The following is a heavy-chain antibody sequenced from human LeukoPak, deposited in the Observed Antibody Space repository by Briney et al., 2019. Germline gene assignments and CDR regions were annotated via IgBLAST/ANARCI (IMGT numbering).Heavy chain of an antibody. J-gene: IGHJ4*02. D-gene: IGHD3-22*01. CDR1: GFTFSSYA. CDR3: ARTYYYDSSGSYYFDY. CDR2: ISGSGSST. V-gene: IGHV3-23*01. Sequence: GGSLRLSCAASGFTFSSYAMSWVRQAPGKGLEWVSGISGSGSSTYYADSVKGRFTISRDNSKNTPYLQMNSLRAEDTAVYYCARTYYYDSSGSYYFDYWGQGTLVTVSS.